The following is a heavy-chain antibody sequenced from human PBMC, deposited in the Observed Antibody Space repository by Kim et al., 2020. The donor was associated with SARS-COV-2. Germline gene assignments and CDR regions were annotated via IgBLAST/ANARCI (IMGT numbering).Heavy chain of an antibody. CDR3: ARDAWAEGWTDGFDY. Sequence: GGSLRLSCAASGFTFTSFWMSWVRQAPGKGLEWVANINQHGSETKYVDSVKGRFTISRDNAKDSVYLQMNNLRAEDRAVYYCARDAWAEGWTDGFDYWGQGTLVTVYS. CDR1: GFTFTSFW. D-gene: IGHD1-26*01. V-gene: IGHV3-7*01. CDR2: INQHGSET. J-gene: IGHJ4*02.